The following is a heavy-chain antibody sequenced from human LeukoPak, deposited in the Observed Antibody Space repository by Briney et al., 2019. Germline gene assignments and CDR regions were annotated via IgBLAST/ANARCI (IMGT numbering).Heavy chain of an antibody. CDR1: GFTFSSYA. Sequence: GGSLRLSCAASGFTFSSYAMSWVRQAPGKGLEGVSAISGSGGSTYYADSVKGRFTISRDNSENTLYLQMNSLRAEDTAVYYCATTIAAAGKVYWGQGTLVTVSS. J-gene: IGHJ4*02. D-gene: IGHD6-13*01. CDR2: ISGSGGST. CDR3: ATTIAAAGKVY. V-gene: IGHV3-23*01.